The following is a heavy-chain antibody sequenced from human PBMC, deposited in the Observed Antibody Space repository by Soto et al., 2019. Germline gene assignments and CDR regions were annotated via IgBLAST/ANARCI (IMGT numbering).Heavy chain of an antibody. CDR1: GGSFSGYY. Sequence: SETLSLTCAVYGGSFSGYYWSWIRQPPGKGLEWIGEINHSGSTNYNPSLKSRVTISVDTSKNQFSLKLSSVTAADTAVYYCARGGKLLWLHDAFDIWGQGTMVTVSS. V-gene: IGHV4-34*01. J-gene: IGHJ3*02. CDR2: INHSGST. CDR3: ARGGKLLWLHDAFDI. D-gene: IGHD3-10*01.